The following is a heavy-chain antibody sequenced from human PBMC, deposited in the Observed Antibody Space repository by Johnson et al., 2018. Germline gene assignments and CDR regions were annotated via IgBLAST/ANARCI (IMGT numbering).Heavy chain of an antibody. J-gene: IGHJ6*02. Sequence: VQLVQSGGGLVQPGRSLRLSCAASGFTFSNSAMRWVRQAPGKGLEGVSAIRGSGGSTYYADSGKGRFTISRDNSKNTLYLQMYRLRAEDTAVYYWAKEPSDYYYYYGMDVWGQGTTVTVSS. D-gene: IGHD2-21*02. V-gene: IGHV3-23*04. CDR1: GFTFSNSA. CDR2: IRGSGGST. CDR3: AKEPSDYYYYYGMDV.